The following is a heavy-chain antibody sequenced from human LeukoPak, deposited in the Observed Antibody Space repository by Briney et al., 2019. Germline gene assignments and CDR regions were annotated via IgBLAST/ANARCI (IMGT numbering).Heavy chain of an antibody. CDR1: GVTLVGYA. CDR2: ISSDGNDK. J-gene: IGHJ4*02. Sequence: GGSLRLSFAASGVTLVGYAMHGVPQAPGKGLGWGALISSDGNDKLYGDSVKGRFTISRDDSKSTLYLQMNSLRAEDTAVYYCTTKVIRGNSGDDYDDWGQGTLVTVSS. CDR3: TTKVIRGNSGDDYDD. V-gene: IGHV3-30*03. D-gene: IGHD5-12*01.